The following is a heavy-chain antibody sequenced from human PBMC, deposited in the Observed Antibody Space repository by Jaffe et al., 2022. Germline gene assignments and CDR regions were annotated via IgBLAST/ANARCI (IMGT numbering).Heavy chain of an antibody. CDR1: GFTFGDYA. Sequence: EVQLVESGGGLVQPGRSLRLSCTASGFTFGDYAMSWVRQAPGKGLEWVGFIRSKAYGGTTEYAASVKGRFTISRDDSKSIAYLQMNSLKTEDTAVYYCTRDQTVAGTIDYWGQGTLVTVSS. CDR3: TRDQTVAGTIDY. J-gene: IGHJ4*02. D-gene: IGHD6-19*01. V-gene: IGHV3-49*04. CDR2: IRSKAYGGTT.